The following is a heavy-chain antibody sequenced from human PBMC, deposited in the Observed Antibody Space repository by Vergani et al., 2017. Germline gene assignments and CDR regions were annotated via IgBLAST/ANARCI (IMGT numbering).Heavy chain of an antibody. Sequence: QVQLQESGPGLVKPSETLSLTCTVSGGSISSHYWSWIRQPPGKGLEWIGYIYYSGSTNYNPSLKSRVTISVDTSKNQFSLKLSSVTAADTAVYYCARIATRGYGDYVGPNTRGAFDIWGQGTMVTVSS. CDR1: GGSISSHY. D-gene: IGHD4-17*01. CDR3: ARIATRGYGDYVGPNTRGAFDI. J-gene: IGHJ3*02. CDR2: IYYSGST. V-gene: IGHV4-59*11.